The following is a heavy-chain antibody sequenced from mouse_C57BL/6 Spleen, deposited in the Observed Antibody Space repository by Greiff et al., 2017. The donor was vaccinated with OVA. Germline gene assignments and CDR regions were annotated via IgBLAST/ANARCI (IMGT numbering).Heavy chain of an antibody. J-gene: IGHJ3*01. Sequence: QVQLKQPGAELVRPGSSVKLSCKASGYTFTSYWMDWVKQRPGQGLEWIGNIYPSDSETHYNQKFKDKATLTVDKSSSTAYMQLSSLTSEDSAVYYCAAMVTTGGRPAWFAYWGQGTLVTVSA. CDR1: GYTFTSYW. V-gene: IGHV1-61*01. CDR2: IYPSDSET. CDR3: AAMVTTGGRPAWFAY. D-gene: IGHD2-2*01.